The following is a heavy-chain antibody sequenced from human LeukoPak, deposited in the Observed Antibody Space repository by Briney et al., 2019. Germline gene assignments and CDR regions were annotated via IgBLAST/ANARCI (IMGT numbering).Heavy chain of an antibody. D-gene: IGHD4-17*01. CDR1: GFTFSSYG. J-gene: IGHJ4*02. V-gene: IGHV3-30*03. CDR3: VRSSMTTVTTAY. CDR2: ISYDGSNK. Sequence: GGALRLSCAASGFTFSSYGMHWVRQAPGKGLEWVAVISYDGSNKYYADSVKGRFTISRDNSKNTLYLQMNSLRAEDTAVYYCVRSSMTTVTTAYWGQGTLVTVSS.